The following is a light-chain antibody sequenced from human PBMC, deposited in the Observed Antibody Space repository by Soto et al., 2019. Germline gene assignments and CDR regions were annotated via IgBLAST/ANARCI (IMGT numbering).Light chain of an antibody. CDR2: ASS. CDR3: LQDYTYPRT. CDR1: QGIRND. V-gene: IGKV1-6*01. Sequence: AIQMTQSPSSLSASVGDRVNITCRASQGIRNDLAWYQQRPGAAPKLLIFASSNLQTGVPSRFRGSGSGTEFTLTISSLLPDDFATYYCLQDYTYPRTFGQGTKVEI. J-gene: IGKJ1*01.